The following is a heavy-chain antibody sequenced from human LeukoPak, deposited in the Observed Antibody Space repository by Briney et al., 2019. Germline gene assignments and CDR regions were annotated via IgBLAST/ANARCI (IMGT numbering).Heavy chain of an antibody. Sequence: SETLSLTCTVSGASISSYYWSWIRQPPGKGLEWIGYIYYSGSTNYNPSLKSRVTISVDTSKNQFSLKLSSVTAADTAVYYCARLSGSYWGGGYYYYGMDVWGQGTTVTVSS. CDR2: IYYSGST. CDR1: GASISSYY. J-gene: IGHJ6*02. V-gene: IGHV4-59*01. D-gene: IGHD1-26*01. CDR3: ARLSGSYWGGGYYYYGMDV.